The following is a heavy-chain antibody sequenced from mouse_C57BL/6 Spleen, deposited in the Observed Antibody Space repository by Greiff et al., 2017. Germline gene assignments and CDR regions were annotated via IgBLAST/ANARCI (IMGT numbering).Heavy chain of an antibody. V-gene: IGHV1-80*01. CDR2: IYPGDGDT. CDR1: GYAFSSYW. D-gene: IGHD2-3*01. J-gene: IGHJ2*01. CDR3: ARILRSYDGYSYYCDY. Sequence: VQLVESGAELVKPGASVKISCKASGYAFSSYWMNWVKQRPGKGLEWIGQIYPGDGDTNYTGKFKGKATLTADKTSSTAYMQLSSLTSEDSAVYFCARILRSYDGYSYYCDYWGQGTTLTVSS.